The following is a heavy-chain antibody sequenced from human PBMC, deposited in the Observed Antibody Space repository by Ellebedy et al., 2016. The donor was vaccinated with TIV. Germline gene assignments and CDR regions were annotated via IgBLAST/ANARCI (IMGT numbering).Heavy chain of an antibody. J-gene: IGHJ4*02. Sequence: ASVKVSCKASGYTFTSYFMYWVRQAPGQGLEWMGLINPSGGGTHYAQKFQGRVTMTRDTSTSTVYMELSSLRSEDTAVYYCARGDKYYYESSGYYYTYWGQGTLVTVSS. CDR3: ARGDKYYYESSGYYYTY. V-gene: IGHV1-46*01. CDR2: INPSGGGT. D-gene: IGHD3-22*01. CDR1: GYTFTSYF.